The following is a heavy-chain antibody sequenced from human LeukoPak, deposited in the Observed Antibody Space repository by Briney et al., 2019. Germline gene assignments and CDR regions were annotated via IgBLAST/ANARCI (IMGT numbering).Heavy chain of an antibody. CDR1: GGSISSYF. V-gene: IGHV4-59*01. J-gene: IGHJ4*02. CDR2: MSNTGIT. Sequence: PSETLSLTCTVSGGSISSYFWNWIRQPPGQGLEWIAYMSNTGITKYNPSLKSRVTISADTSKNQFSLNLNSVTAADTAVYYCAKASVTTAVLFDSWGQGTLVAVSS. CDR3: AKASVTTAVLFDS. D-gene: IGHD4-23*01.